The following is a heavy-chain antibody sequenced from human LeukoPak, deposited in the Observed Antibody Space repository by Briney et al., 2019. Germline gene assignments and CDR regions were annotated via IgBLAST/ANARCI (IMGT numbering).Heavy chain of an antibody. Sequence: SETLSLTCTVSGGSISSYYWSWIRQPPGKGLEWIGYIHYSGSTNYNPSLKSRVTISVDTSKNQFSLKLSSVTAADTAVYYCARVRSGYYEHWGQGTLVTVSS. D-gene: IGHD3-22*01. J-gene: IGHJ4*02. CDR3: ARVRSGYYEH. CDR1: GGSISSYY. V-gene: IGHV4-59*08. CDR2: IHYSGST.